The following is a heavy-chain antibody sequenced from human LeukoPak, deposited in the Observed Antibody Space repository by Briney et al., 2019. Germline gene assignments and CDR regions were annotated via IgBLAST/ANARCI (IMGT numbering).Heavy chain of an antibody. D-gene: IGHD6-19*01. CDR3: ARYSINTDSSGSEYYFDY. Sequence: SETLSLTCTVSGDSISSSTYSTTYYWGWIRQPPGKGLEWIGSITYSGTTHYNASLKSRVTISVDTSKNQFSLKLSSVTAADTAVFYCARYSINTDSSGSEYYFDYWGQGALVTVSS. CDR1: GDSISSSTYSTTYY. J-gene: IGHJ4*02. V-gene: IGHV4-39*01. CDR2: ITYSGTT.